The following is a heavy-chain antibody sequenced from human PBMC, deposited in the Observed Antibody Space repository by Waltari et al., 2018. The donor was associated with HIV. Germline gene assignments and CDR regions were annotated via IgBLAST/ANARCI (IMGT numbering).Heavy chain of an antibody. V-gene: IGHV1-2*02. D-gene: IGHD3-16*01. CDR1: GYTFTGYH. CDR2: INPDRGGT. CDR3: AREEVRKTYRWGMITFASPSSGMDV. Sequence: QVQLVQSGAEVKKPGASVKVSCKASGYTFTGYHIHWVRQAPGQGLEWMGWINPDRGGTNYAQRFQGRVTMTRDTSLSTTYIELSSLRSDDTAVYYCAREEVRKTYRWGMITFASPSSGMDVWGQGTTVTVSS. J-gene: IGHJ6*02.